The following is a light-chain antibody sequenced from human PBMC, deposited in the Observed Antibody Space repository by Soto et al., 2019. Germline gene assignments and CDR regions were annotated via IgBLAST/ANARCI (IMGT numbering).Light chain of an antibody. CDR3: CSYAGSNTDV. CDR2: DVS. Sequence: QSALTQPRSVSGSPGQSVTISCTGTSSDVGGYNYVSWYQQHPGKVPKLMIYDVSKRPSGVPDRFSGSKSGNTASLTISGLQAEDEADYYCCSYAGSNTDVLGTGTKVTVL. CDR1: SSDVGGYNY. V-gene: IGLV2-11*01. J-gene: IGLJ1*01.